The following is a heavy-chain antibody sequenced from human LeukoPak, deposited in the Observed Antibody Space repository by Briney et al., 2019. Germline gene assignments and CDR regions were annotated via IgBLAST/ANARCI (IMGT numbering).Heavy chain of an antibody. CDR1: GFTFSSYG. J-gene: IGHJ4*02. CDR3: ARAPGSYFDY. CDR2: IKGDGSEK. D-gene: IGHD1-26*01. Sequence: GGSLRLSCAASGFTFSSYGMSWVRQAPGKGLEWVASIKGDGSEKYYVDSVKGRFTISRDNAKNSLYLQMNSLRAEDTAVYYCARAPGSYFDYWGQGTLVTVSS. V-gene: IGHV3-7*01.